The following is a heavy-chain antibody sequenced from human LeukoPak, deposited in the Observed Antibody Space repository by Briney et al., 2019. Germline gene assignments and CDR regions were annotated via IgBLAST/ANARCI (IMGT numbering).Heavy chain of an antibody. CDR2: IGGSDGST. CDR3: TREPGYSIGWGIDN. Sequence: GGSLRLSCAASGFTFDDYAMHWVRQAPDKGLEWVSTIGGSDGSTDYADSVKGRFTISRDNFKNTLYLQMKSLRVEDTAVYYCTREPGYSIGWGIDNWGQGALVTVSS. V-gene: IGHV3-23*01. CDR1: GFTFDDYA. J-gene: IGHJ4*02. D-gene: IGHD6-19*01.